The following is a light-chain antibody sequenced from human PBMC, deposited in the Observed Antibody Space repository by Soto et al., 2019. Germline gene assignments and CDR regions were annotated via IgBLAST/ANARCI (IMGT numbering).Light chain of an antibody. CDR2: KAS. J-gene: IGKJ5*01. Sequence: DIQMTQSPSTLSASVGDRVTITCRASQSISSWLAWYQQKPGKAPKLLIYKASSLESGVPSRFSGSGAETEFTLTISSLQPDDFATYYCQLYKSYPITFGQGTRLEMK. CDR1: QSISSW. V-gene: IGKV1-5*03. CDR3: QLYKSYPIT.